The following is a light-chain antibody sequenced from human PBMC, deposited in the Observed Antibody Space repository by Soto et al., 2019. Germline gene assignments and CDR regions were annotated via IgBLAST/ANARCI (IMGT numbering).Light chain of an antibody. Sequence: EIVLTQSPGSLSLSPGERATLPCRPSQTVSSSFLAWYQQTPGQAPRLLIYAASSRATGIPDRFSGSGSGTDFTLTISRLEPEDFAVYYCQQSGNSRQRFGEGTKVDVK. J-gene: IGKJ1*01. CDR3: QQSGNSRQR. CDR2: AAS. V-gene: IGKV3-20*01. CDR1: QTVSSSF.